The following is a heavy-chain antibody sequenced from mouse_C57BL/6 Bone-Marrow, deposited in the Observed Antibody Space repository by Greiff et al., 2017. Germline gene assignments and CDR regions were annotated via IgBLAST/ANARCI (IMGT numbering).Heavy chain of an antibody. V-gene: IGHV2-2*01. CDR2: IWSGGST. CDR3: ARGWYWDFDV. D-gene: IGHD3-3*01. Sequence: QVQLQQSGPGLVQPSQSLSITCTVSGFSLTSYGVHWVRQSPGKGLEWLGVIWSGGSTDYNAAVISRLSISKDNSKCQVFFKMNSLQADDTAIYYCARGWYWDFDVWGTGTTVTVSS. CDR1: GFSLTSYG. J-gene: IGHJ1*03.